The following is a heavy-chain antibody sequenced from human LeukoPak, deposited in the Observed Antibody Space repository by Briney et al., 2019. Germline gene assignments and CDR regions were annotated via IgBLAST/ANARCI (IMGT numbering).Heavy chain of an antibody. Sequence: GGSLRLSCAASTFTFSSYSMNWVRQAPGKGLEWVSSISSSSIYIYYADSVKGRFTISRDNAKNSLYLQMNSLRAEDTAVYYCVRSTVTTSYFDYWGQGTLVTVSS. CDR3: VRSTVTTSYFDY. D-gene: IGHD4-17*01. CDR1: TFTFSSYS. V-gene: IGHV3-21*01. CDR2: ISSSSIYI. J-gene: IGHJ4*02.